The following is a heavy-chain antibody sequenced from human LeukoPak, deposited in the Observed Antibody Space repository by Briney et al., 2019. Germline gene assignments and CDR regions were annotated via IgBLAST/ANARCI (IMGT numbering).Heavy chain of an antibody. Sequence: PSETLSLTCTVADGSISSDNHFWSWVRQPPGKGLEWIGYIYYSGSTYYNPSLKSRVTISVDTSKNQFSLKLSSVTAADTAVYYCAREGSHDAFDIWGQGTMVTVSS. CDR3: AREGSHDAFDI. J-gene: IGHJ3*02. CDR2: IYYSGST. V-gene: IGHV4-30-4*08. CDR1: DGSISSDNHF. D-gene: IGHD3-10*01.